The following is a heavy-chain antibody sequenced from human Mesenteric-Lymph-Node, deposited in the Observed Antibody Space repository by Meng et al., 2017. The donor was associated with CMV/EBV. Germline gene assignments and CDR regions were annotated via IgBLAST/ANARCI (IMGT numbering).Heavy chain of an antibody. Sequence: SETLSLTCTVSGGSINSGDYYWSWIRQLPGKGLEWIGYIYYSGSTFYNPSLKSRVSISVDTSKNAFSLKLSSVTAADTAVYYCARVEAAAGTWWFDPWGQGTLVTVSS. V-gene: IGHV4-31*03. CDR2: IYYSGST. CDR3: ARVEAAAGTWWFDP. J-gene: IGHJ5*02. CDR1: GGSINSGDYY. D-gene: IGHD6-13*01.